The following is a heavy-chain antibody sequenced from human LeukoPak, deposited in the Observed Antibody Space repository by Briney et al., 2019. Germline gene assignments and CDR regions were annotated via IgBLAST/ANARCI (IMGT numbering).Heavy chain of an antibody. V-gene: IGHV3-11*01. D-gene: IGHD1-26*01. Sequence: GGSLRLSCVGSRSALSEYLMTWTRQSPGKGRGWISNISSGVGTEKYGDFVKGRFTISRDNVKNSLDLQMDSLRGDDTSVYYCARVRVKDVQWEVFNGMDVWGQGTTVIVSS. CDR1: RSALSEYL. CDR3: ARVRVKDVQWEVFNGMDV. J-gene: IGHJ6*02. CDR2: ISSGVGTE.